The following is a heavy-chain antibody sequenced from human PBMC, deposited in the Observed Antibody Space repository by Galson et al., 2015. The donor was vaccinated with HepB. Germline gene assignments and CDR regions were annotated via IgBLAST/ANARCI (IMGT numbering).Heavy chain of an antibody. D-gene: IGHD6-19*01. CDR2: IYNGGTT. Sequence: SLRLSCAVSEFTAGSSYMTWVRQAPGKGLESVSVIYNGGTTKYADSVKGRFTLSRHSSSNSVYLQMNSLRAEDTAVYYCARAHTNGWLAIEHWGQGTLVTVSS. CDR1: EFTAGSSY. CDR3: ARAHTNGWLAIEH. J-gene: IGHJ1*01. V-gene: IGHV3-53*04.